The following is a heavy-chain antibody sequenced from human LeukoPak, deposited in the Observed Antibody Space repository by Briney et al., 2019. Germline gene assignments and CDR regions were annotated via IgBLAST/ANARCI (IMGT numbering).Heavy chain of an antibody. CDR1: GYTLTGLS. J-gene: IGHJ4*02. Sequence: ASVKVSCKVSGYTLTGLSMHWVRQAPGKGLEWMGGFDPEDGETIYAQKFQGRVTMTEDTSTDTAYMELSSLRSEDTAVYYCATPNRYYYDSSGYYYVFDYWGQGTLVTVSS. CDR3: ATPNRYYYDSSGYYYVFDY. D-gene: IGHD3-22*01. V-gene: IGHV1-24*01. CDR2: FDPEDGET.